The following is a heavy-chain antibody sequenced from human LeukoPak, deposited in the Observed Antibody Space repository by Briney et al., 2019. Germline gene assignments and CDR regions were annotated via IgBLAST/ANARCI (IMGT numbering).Heavy chain of an antibody. D-gene: IGHD3-22*01. CDR3: ATIPRTSLYYYDSRPI. V-gene: IGHV4-59*01. J-gene: IGHJ4*02. CDR1: GGSISSYY. CDR2: IYYSGST. Sequence: SETLSLTCTVSGGSISSYYWSWIRQPPGKGLEWIGYIYYSGSTNYNPSLKSRVTISVDTSKNQFSLKLSSVTAEDTAVYYCATIPRTSLYYYDSRPIWGQGTLVTVSS.